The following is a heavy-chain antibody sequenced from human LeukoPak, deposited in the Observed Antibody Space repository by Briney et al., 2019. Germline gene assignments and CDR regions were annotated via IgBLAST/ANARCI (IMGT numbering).Heavy chain of an antibody. CDR2: ISYDGSNK. CDR1: GFTFSSYG. J-gene: IGHJ4*02. CDR3: AREGRIAAAGTHYFDY. V-gene: IGHV3-30*03. Sequence: PGRSLRLSCAASGFTFSSYGMHWVRQAPGKGLEWVAVISYDGSNKYYADSVKGRFTISRDNSKNTLYLQMNSLRAEDTAVYYCAREGRIAAAGTHYFDYWGQGTLVTVSS. D-gene: IGHD6-13*01.